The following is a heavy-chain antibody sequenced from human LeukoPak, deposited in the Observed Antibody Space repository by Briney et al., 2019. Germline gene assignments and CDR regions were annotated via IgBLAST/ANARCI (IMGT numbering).Heavy chain of an antibody. J-gene: IGHJ2*01. CDR1: GRHISRYY. CDR3: ASRSGYSYGWYFDL. D-gene: IGHD5-18*01. CDR2: IYTSGST. V-gene: IGHV4-4*07. Sequence: SETLPLLYSVSGRHISRYYWRWIRQPAGKGLEWIGRIYTSGSTNYNPSLKSRVTMSVDTSKNQFSLKLSSVTAADTAVYYCASRSGYSYGWYFDLWGRGTLVTVSS.